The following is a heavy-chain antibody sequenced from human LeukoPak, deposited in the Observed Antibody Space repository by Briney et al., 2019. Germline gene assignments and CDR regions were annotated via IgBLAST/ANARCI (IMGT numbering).Heavy chain of an antibody. CDR2: IIPIFGTA. V-gene: IGHV1-69*06. J-gene: IGHJ4*02. CDR3: ARDPYGGNSGLAY. Sequence: VASVKVSCKASGGTFSSYAISWVRQAPGQGLEWMGGIIPIFGTANYAQKFQGRVTITADKSTSTAYMELSSLRSEDTAVYYCARDPYGGNSGLAYWGQGTLVTVSS. D-gene: IGHD4-23*01. CDR1: GGTFSSYA.